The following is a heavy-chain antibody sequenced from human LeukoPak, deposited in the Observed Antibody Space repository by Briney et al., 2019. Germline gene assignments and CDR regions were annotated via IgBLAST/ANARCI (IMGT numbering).Heavy chain of an antibody. V-gene: IGHV3-74*01. D-gene: IGHD5-18*01. Sequence: QPGGSLRLSCSASGFTFSSFAMNWVRQAPGKGLVWVAHINSDGSSTTYADSVKGRFTISRDNAKNTVYLQMNSLRAEETAVYYCARDVGYGYAWWGQGTLVTVSS. CDR2: INSDGSST. CDR1: GFTFSSFA. CDR3: ARDVGYGYAW. J-gene: IGHJ4*02.